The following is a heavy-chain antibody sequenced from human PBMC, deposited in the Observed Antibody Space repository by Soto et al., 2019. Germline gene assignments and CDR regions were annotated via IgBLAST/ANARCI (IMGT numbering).Heavy chain of an antibody. CDR1: GGSISSGDYY. D-gene: IGHD3-22*01. V-gene: IGHV4-30-4*01. CDR2: IYYSGST. CDR3: ARVVWYYDRSGYYFWLDI. Sequence: QVQLQESGPGLVKPSQTLSLTCTVSGGSISSGDYYWNWIRQPPGKGLEWIVYIYYSGSTDYNPSLKSRVTVSIDTSKNQFSLKLSSVTAADTAVYYCARVVWYYDRSGYYFWLDIWGQGTMVTVSS. J-gene: IGHJ3*02.